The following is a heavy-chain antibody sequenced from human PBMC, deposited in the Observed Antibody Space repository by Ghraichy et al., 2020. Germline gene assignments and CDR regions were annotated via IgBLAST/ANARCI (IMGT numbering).Heavy chain of an antibody. J-gene: IGHJ4*02. CDR2: INPNSGGT. D-gene: IGHD5-18*01. CDR3: ARDMEDNTAMLAH. Sequence: ASVKVSCKASGYTFTGYYMHWVRQAPGQGLEWMGWINPNSGGTNYAQKFQGWVTMTRDTSISTAYMELSRLRSDDTAVYYCARDMEDNTAMLAHWGQGTLVTVSS. CDR1: GYTFTGYY. V-gene: IGHV1-2*04.